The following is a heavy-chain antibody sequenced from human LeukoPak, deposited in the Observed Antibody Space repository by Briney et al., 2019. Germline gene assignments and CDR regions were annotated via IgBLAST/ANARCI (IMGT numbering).Heavy chain of an antibody. Sequence: ASEKVSCKPSRYTFTSYYMHWVRQAPGHGLEWMGISNPTCCSTNYPHNFQGRVTIIRNTSTSTVYMALSRLRSEDTAVYYCARDQRYYASSGPIYYSYYMDVWGKGTTVTVSS. J-gene: IGHJ6*03. CDR1: RYTFTSYY. V-gene: IGHV1-46*01. CDR2: SNPTCCST. D-gene: IGHD3-22*01. CDR3: ARDQRYYASSGPIYYSYYMDV.